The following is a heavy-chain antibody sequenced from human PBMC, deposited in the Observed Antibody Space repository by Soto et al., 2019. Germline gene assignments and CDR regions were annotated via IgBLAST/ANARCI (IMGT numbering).Heavy chain of an antibody. D-gene: IGHD4-17*01. V-gene: IGHV3-23*01. J-gene: IGHJ4*02. CDR3: AKRAGDGYLDY. CDR2: IDASGDST. Sequence: EVQLLESGGGLVQRGGSLRLSFAASGCTFSRYAMNWVRQAPGKGLEWVSFIDASGDSTYYADSVKGRSTISRDNSRNTLYLQMDSLRAEDTAQYYCAKRAGDGYLDYWGQGILVTVSS. CDR1: GCTFSRYA.